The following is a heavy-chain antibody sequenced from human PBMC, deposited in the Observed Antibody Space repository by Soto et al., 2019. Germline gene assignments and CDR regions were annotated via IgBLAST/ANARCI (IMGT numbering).Heavy chain of an antibody. Sequence: ESGGGLVQPGGSLRLSCADSGFRFSSYSMSWVRQTPGKGLEWVAAITATGDRTYYADSVTGRFTISRDNSKKTHYLQMTSLRAEDTAMYYCATMNGYFEYWGQGTPVIVSS. D-gene: IGHD3-22*01. J-gene: IGHJ4*02. CDR1: GFRFSSYS. V-gene: IGHV3-23*01. CDR3: ATMNGYFEY. CDR2: ITATGDRT.